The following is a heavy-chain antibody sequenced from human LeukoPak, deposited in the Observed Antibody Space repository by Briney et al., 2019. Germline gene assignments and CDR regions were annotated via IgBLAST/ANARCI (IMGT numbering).Heavy chain of an antibody. D-gene: IGHD6-19*01. CDR3: AKDARRSDGWYFFDH. CDR2: ISVGGGTT. J-gene: IGHJ4*02. CDR1: GLTFSSYA. Sequence: TGGSLRLSCAASGLTFSSYAMSWVRQAPGMGLEWVSSISVGGGTTYYIDSVKGRFTISRDNSKNTLYLQMNSLRAEDTAKYYCAKDARRSDGWYFFDHWGQGALVTVSS. V-gene: IGHV3-23*01.